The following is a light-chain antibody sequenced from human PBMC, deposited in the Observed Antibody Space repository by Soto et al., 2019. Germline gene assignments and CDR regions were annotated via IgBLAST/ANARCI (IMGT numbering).Light chain of an antibody. J-gene: IGKJ1*01. CDR3: QERTGWPPWT. CDR1: QTISSSY. Sequence: EIVLTQSPGTLSFSPGERATLSCKTIQTISSSYLAWYQQTPGQAPRLLMYGASKRASGFPARFSGSGSGTDFTLTISSLEPEDFAVYYCQERTGWPPWTFGQGTKV. V-gene: IGKV3D-20*02. CDR2: GAS.